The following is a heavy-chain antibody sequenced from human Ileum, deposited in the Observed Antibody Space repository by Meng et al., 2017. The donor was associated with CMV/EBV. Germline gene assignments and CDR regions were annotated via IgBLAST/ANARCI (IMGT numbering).Heavy chain of an antibody. D-gene: IGHD2-2*01. CDR2: INPNSGGT. V-gene: IGHV1-2*02. CDR3: ASLPLGYCSSTSCPDY. J-gene: IGHJ4*02. Sequence: ASVKVSCKASGYTFTGYYMHWVRQAPGQGLEWMGWINPNSGGTNYAQKFQGRVTMTRDTSISTAYMGLSRLRSDDTAVYYCASLPLGYCSSTSCPDYWGQGTLVTVSS. CDR1: GYTFTGYY.